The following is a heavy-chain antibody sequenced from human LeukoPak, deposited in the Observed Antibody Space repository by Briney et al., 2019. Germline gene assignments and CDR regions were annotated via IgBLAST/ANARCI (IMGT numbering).Heavy chain of an antibody. J-gene: IGHJ6*02. CDR3: ARGRLCLVEMATIDYYGMGV. Sequence: SETLSLTCAVYGGSFSGYYWSWIRQPPGKGLEWIGEINHSGSTNYNPSLKSRVTISVDTSKNQFSLKLSSVTAADTAVYYCARGRLCLVEMATIDYYGMGVWGQGTTVTVSS. CDR1: GGSFSGYY. V-gene: IGHV4-34*01. D-gene: IGHD3-10*02. CDR2: INHSGST.